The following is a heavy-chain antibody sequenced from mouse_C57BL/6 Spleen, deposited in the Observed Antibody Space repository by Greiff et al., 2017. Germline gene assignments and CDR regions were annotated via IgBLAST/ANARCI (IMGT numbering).Heavy chain of an antibody. V-gene: IGHV1-61*01. Sequence: QVHVKQPGAELVRPGSSVKLSCKASGYTFTSYWMDWVKQRPGQGLEWIGNIYPSDSETHYNQKFKDKATLTVDKSSSTAYMQLSSLTSEDSAVYYCARRPYYNAMDYWGQGTSVTVSS. CDR2: IYPSDSET. CDR1: GYTFTSYW. D-gene: IGHD2-12*01. CDR3: ARRPYYNAMDY. J-gene: IGHJ4*01.